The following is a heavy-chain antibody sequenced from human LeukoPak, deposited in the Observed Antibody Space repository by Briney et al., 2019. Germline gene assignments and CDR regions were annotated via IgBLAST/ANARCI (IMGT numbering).Heavy chain of an antibody. CDR1: GFTFSSYA. V-gene: IGHV3-23*01. CDR3: AKELRYFDWLGQNWFDP. D-gene: IGHD3-9*01. Sequence: GDSLRLSCAASGFTFSSYAMSWVRQAPGKGLEWVSAISGSGGSTYYADSVKGRFTISRDNSKNTLYLQMNSLRAEDTAVYYCAKELRYFDWLGQNWFDPWGQGTLVTVSS. J-gene: IGHJ5*02. CDR2: ISGSGGST.